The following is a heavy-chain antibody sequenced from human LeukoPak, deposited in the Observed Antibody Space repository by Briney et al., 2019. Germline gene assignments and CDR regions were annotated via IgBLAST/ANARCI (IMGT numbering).Heavy chain of an antibody. V-gene: IGHV3-23*01. CDR3: AKRGLVIRVILVGFHKEAYYFDS. J-gene: IGHJ4*02. CDR2: ISDTGGRT. Sequence: GGSLRLSCAVSGITLSNYGMTWVRQAPGKGLEWVAGISDTGGRTNYADSVKGRFTISRDNPKNTLYLQMNSLRAEDTAVHFCAKRGLVIRVILVGFHKEAYYFDSWGQGALVTVSS. D-gene: IGHD3-22*01. CDR1: GITLSNYG.